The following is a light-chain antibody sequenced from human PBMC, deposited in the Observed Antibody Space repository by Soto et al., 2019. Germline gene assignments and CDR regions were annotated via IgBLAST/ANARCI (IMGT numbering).Light chain of an antibody. CDR3: QETDSNLYT. V-gene: IGKV1-39*01. CDR1: QSINNY. CDR2: TAS. J-gene: IGKJ2*01. Sequence: DIQMTQSPSSLSASVGDRVTITCRASQSINNYLSWHQQKPGKAPKLLIYTASTLQGGVPSRFSGSGSGTEFTLTITRLQPEDFATYYCQETDSNLYTFGQGTKLEIK.